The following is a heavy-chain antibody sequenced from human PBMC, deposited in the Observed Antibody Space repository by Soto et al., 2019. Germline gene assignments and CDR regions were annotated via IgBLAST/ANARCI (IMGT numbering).Heavy chain of an antibody. V-gene: IGHV5-10-1*01. J-gene: IGHJ6*02. CDR1: GYSFTIYC. CDR3: ARHGIDVWDYGMDV. CDR2: IDPSDSYT. Sequence: GESLKISCNGSGYSFTIYCISLVGQMPGKGLEWMGRIDPSDSYTNYSPSFQGHVTISADKSISTAYLQWSSLKASDTAMYYCARHGIDVWDYGMDVWGQGTTVTVSS. D-gene: IGHD1-20*01.